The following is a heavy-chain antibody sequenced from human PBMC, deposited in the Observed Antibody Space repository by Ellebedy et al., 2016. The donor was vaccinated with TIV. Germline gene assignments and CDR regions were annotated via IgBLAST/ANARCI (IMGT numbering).Heavy chain of an antibody. CDR1: GFSASTSH. J-gene: IGHJ4*02. V-gene: IGHV3-53*05. CDR3: IRERNPGGLDY. CDR2: IDSGDRT. D-gene: IGHD3-16*01. Sequence: GESLKISXAASGFSASTSHMTWVRQAPGRGLEWVSLIDSGDRTFYADSVKGRFTVSRDNAKNSLYLQMDRLRPEDTALYYCIRERNPGGLDYWGQGALVTVSS.